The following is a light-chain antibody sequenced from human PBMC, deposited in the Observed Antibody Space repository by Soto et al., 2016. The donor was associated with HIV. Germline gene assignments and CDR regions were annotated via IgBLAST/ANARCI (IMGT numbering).Light chain of an antibody. V-gene: IGKV1-9*01. CDR3: QRYDNLPIT. Sequence: DIQLTQSPSFLSASVGDRVTITCRASQGISSYLAWYQQKPGKAPKLLIYAASTLQSGVPSRFSGSGSGTEFTLTISSLQPEDFATYYCQRYDNLPITFGQGTRLVIK. CDR1: QGISSY. J-gene: IGKJ5*01. CDR2: AAS.